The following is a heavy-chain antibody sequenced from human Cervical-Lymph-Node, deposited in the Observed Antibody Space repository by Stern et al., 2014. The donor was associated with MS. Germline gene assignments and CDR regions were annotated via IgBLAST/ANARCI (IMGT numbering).Heavy chain of an antibody. J-gene: IGHJ4*02. D-gene: IGHD3-16*02. Sequence: EVQLVESGAEVKKPGESLNISCKGLGYDFTRYWIGWVRPKPRKGLEWMGIIYPGDSDTRYSPSFRGQVTISADKSHTAAYLQWSSLKASDTAIYYCARLRGLGGLRYWGQGTLVSVSS. CDR2: IYPGDSDT. CDR3: ARLRGLGGLRY. CDR1: GYDFTRYW. V-gene: IGHV5-51*03.